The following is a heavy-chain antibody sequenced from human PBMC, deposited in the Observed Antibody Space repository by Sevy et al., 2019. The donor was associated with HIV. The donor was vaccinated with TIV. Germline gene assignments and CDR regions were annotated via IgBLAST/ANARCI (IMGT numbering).Heavy chain of an antibody. V-gene: IGHV3-30-3*01. D-gene: IGHD3-22*01. J-gene: IGHJ4*02. CDR1: GFTFSSYA. CDR3: ARPSSGYYSDY. CDR2: ISYDGSNK. Sequence: GGSLRLSCAASGFTFSSYAMHWVRQAPGKGLGWVAVISYDGSNKYYADSVKGRFTISRDNSKNTLYLQMNSLRAEDTAVYYCARPSSGYYSDYWGQGTLVTVSS.